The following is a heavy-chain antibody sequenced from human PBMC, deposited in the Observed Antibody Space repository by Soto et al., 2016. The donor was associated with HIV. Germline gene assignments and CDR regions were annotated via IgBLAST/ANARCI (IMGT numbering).Heavy chain of an antibody. CDR3: ARVDYDILTGYYTQNYYYYGMDV. CDR2: IYSGETT. J-gene: IGHJ6*02. Sequence: EVQLVESGGGLVQPGGSLRLSCIASGFTVSSSYMSWVRQAPGKGLEWVSIIYSGETTHYADSVKGRFTISRDTSKNTLYLQMNSLRVEDTAVYHCARVDYDILTGYYTQNYYYYGMDVWGQGTTVTVSS. V-gene: IGHV3-66*01. D-gene: IGHD3-9*01. CDR1: GFTVSSSY.